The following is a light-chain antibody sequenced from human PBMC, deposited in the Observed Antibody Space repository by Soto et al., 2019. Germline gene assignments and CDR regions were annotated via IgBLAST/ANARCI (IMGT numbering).Light chain of an antibody. CDR1: QSVSSSY. Sequence: EIVLTQSPGTLSLSPGERATLSCRASQSVSSSYLAWYQQKPGQAPRLLIYGASSRATGIPDRFSGSGSGTEFTLTISSLQSEDFAVYYCQQYNNWPLRFGQGTKVDIK. V-gene: IGKV3-20*01. CDR3: QQYNNWPLR. J-gene: IGKJ1*01. CDR2: GAS.